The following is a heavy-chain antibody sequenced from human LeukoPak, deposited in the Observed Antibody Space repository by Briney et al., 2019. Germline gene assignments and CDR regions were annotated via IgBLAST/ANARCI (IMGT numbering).Heavy chain of an antibody. J-gene: IGHJ4*02. Sequence: PSETLSLTCSVSGYSISSGFYWDWIRQPPGKGLEWIGSFHHSGSTPYNPSLNSRVSISVDTSKNQLSLKLSSVTAADTAMYYCARGDWGRFSEPYYFDYWGQGTQVTVSS. CDR2: FHHSGST. CDR3: ARGDWGRFSEPYYFDY. D-gene: IGHD3-3*01. CDR1: GYSISSGFY. V-gene: IGHV4-38-2*02.